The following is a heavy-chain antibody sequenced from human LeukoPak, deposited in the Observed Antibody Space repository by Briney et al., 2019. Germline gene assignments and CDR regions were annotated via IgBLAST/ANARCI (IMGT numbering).Heavy chain of an antibody. Sequence: SETLSLTCTISGGSISSSSYYWGWIRQPPGMGLEWIGSIYYRGNTYYNPSLKSRVTISVDTSKNQFSLKLNSVTAADTAIYYCARARRNYYDSTIALDYWGQGTLVTVSS. CDR1: GGSISSSSYY. J-gene: IGHJ4*02. V-gene: IGHV4-39*07. D-gene: IGHD3-22*01. CDR2: IYYRGNT. CDR3: ARARRNYYDSTIALDY.